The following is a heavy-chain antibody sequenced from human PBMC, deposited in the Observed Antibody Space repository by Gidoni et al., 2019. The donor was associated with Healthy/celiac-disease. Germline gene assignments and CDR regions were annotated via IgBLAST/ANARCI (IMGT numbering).Heavy chain of an antibody. D-gene: IGHD1-26*01. J-gene: IGHJ2*01. CDR3: ARGRRPYYGRAYFDL. CDR1: GGSFSGYY. CDR2: INHSGST. Sequence: QVQLQQWGAGLLKPSETLSPTCAVYGGSFSGYYCSWSRQPPGQGLEWVGEINHSGSTNYHPPLKSRVTISVDTSKNQFSLKLSSVTAADTAVYYCARGRRPYYGRAYFDLWGRGTLVTVSS. V-gene: IGHV4-34*01.